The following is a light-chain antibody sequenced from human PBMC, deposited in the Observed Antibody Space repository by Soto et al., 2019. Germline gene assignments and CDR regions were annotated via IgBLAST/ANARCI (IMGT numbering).Light chain of an antibody. CDR1: QSVFQRSDNKNY. CDR2: WAS. V-gene: IGKV4-1*01. J-gene: IGKJ4*01. CDR3: QQYFSLPLT. Sequence: DIVMTQSPDSLAVSLGERATINCKSSQSVFQRSDNKNYLGWNQQKPGQPPKLLIYWASSRESGVPDRFIGSGSGTDFTLTISSLQPEDVAFYSCQQYFSLPLTFGGGTKVDIK.